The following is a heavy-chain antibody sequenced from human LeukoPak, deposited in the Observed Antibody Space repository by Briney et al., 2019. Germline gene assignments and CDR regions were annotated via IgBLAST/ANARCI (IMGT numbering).Heavy chain of an antibody. CDR2: ISYDGSEK. CDR3: AKDRGIAAAGSKGYFDY. V-gene: IGHV3-30*18. J-gene: IGHJ4*02. Sequence: GGSLRLSCAASGFAFSNYGIHWVRQAPGKGLEWMAVISYDGSEKYYAGSVKGRFTISRDNSKNTLYLQMNSLRAEDTAVYYCAKDRGIAAAGSKGYFDYWGQGTLVTVSS. CDR1: GFAFSNYG. D-gene: IGHD6-13*01.